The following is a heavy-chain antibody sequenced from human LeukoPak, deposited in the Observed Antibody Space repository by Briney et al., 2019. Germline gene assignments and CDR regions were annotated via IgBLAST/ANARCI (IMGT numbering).Heavy chain of an antibody. CDR2: IYYNGNT. J-gene: IGHJ4*02. CDR1: DDAISTTAYY. CDR3: ARHFRFLGFGELLAFDN. V-gene: IGHV4-39*01. Sequence: SETLSLTCSVSDDAISTTAYYWGWVRQSPGKGQEWIGSIYYNGNTYYHPSLKSRISISIDTSENQFSLNLNSVTAADSAVYYCARHFRFLGFGELLAFDNWGQGTRVIVSS. D-gene: IGHD3-10*01.